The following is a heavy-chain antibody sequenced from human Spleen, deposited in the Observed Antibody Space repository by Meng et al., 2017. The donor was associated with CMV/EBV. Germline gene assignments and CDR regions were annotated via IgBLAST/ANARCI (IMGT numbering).Heavy chain of an antibody. J-gene: IGHJ4*02. V-gene: IGHV3-9*03. CDR3: AKDVRPSIAAAGALFAS. Sequence: SLKISCAASGFIFDDCAMHWVRQAPGKGLEWVAGISWNSGTIGHADSVKGRFTISRDNAKNTLYLQMNSLRPEDMAFYYCAKDVRPSIAAAGALFASWGQGALVTVSS. D-gene: IGHD6-13*01. CDR2: ISWNSGTI. CDR1: GFIFDDCA.